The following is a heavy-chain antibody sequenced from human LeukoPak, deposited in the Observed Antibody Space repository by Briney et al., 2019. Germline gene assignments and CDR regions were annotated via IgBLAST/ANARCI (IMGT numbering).Heavy chain of an antibody. Sequence: SETLSLTCTVSGGTISSYYWSWIRQPPGKGLEWIGYIYTSGSTNYNPTLKSRVTISVDTSKNQFSLKLSSVTAADTAVYYCARGYSSGWYGGFDPWGQGTLVTVSS. CDR3: ARGYSSGWYGGFDP. D-gene: IGHD6-19*01. J-gene: IGHJ5*02. CDR1: GGTISSYY. CDR2: IYTSGST. V-gene: IGHV4-4*09.